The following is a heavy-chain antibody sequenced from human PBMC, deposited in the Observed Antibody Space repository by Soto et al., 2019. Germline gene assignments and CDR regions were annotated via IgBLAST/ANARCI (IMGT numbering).Heavy chain of an antibody. D-gene: IGHD5-12*01. CDR1: QFTFSNYG. J-gene: IGHJ4*02. CDR3: ARPDIVAAIGVALYC. CDR2: IWNDGSSR. V-gene: IGHV3-33*01. Sequence: QVQLVESGGGVVQPGRSLRLSCEASQFTFSNYGMHWVRQAPGKGLEWVAVIWNDGSSRYYADSVKGRFTISRDNSKNTLFLQMNNLRAEDTAVYYCARPDIVAAIGVALYCWGQGTLVTVSS.